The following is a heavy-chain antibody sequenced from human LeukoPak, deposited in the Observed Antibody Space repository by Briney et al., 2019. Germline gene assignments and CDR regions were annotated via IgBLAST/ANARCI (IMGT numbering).Heavy chain of an antibody. D-gene: IGHD5-18*01. CDR1: GFTFSSYS. CDR3: ARDREYSYGLRADY. Sequence: GGSLRLSCAASGFTFSSYSMNWVRQAPGKGLEWVSSISSSSSYIYYADSVKGRFTISRDNAKNSLYLQMNSLRAEDTAVYYCARDREYSYGLRADYWGQGTLVTVSS. J-gene: IGHJ4*02. V-gene: IGHV3-21*04. CDR2: ISSSSSYI.